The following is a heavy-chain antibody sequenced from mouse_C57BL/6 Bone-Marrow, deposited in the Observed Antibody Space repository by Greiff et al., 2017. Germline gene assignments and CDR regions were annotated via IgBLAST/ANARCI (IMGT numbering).Heavy chain of an antibody. CDR2: ISSGGSYT. CDR3: ARHGYDYAWFAY. V-gene: IGHV5-6*01. J-gene: IGHJ3*01. CDR1: GFTFSSYG. Sequence: EVMLVESGGDLVKPGGSLKLSCAASGFTFSSYGMSWVRQTPDKRLEWVATISSGGSYTYYPDSVKGRFTISRDKAKNTLYLQMSSLKSEDTAMYYCARHGYDYAWFAYWGQGTLVTVSA. D-gene: IGHD2-4*01.